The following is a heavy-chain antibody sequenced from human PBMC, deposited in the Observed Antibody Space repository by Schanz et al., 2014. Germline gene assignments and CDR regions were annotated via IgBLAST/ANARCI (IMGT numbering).Heavy chain of an antibody. J-gene: IGHJ4*02. V-gene: IGHV3-33*06. CDR1: GFTFSFSG. Sequence: VHLVESGGGVVQPGGSLRLSCAASGFTFSFSGMHWVRQAPGKGLEWVAVIWFDGNNKFYADSVKGRFTISRDNSKNTLYLQMSSLRAEDTAVYYCAKGQLLSYYFDYWGQGTLVTVSS. D-gene: IGHD2-21*01. CDR2: IWFDGNNK. CDR3: AKGQLLSYYFDY.